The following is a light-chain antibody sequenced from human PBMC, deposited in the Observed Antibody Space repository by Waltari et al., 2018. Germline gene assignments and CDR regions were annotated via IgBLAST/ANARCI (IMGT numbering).Light chain of an antibody. CDR1: QDISNY. CDR3: QQYDNLLT. CDR2: DAS. V-gene: IGKV1-33*01. Sequence: IHLTQSLSFIYASVRARVHSTCQSSQDISNYLNWYQQKPGKAPKLLIYDASNLETGVPSRFSGSGSGTDFTFTISSLQPEDIATYYCQQYDNLLTFGGGTKVEIK. J-gene: IGKJ4*01.